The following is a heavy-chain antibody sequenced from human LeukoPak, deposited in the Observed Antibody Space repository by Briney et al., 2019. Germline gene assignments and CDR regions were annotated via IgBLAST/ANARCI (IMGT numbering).Heavy chain of an antibody. CDR1: GFTFSSYE. CDR3: ARETNLGV. CDR2: ISSSGSTI. V-gene: IGHV3-48*03. D-gene: IGHD1-14*01. J-gene: IGHJ6*02. Sequence: QTGGSLRLSCAASGFTFSSYEMNWVRQAPGKGLEWVSYISSSGSTIYYADSVKGRFTISRDNAKNSLHLQMSSLRAEDTAVYYCARETNLGVWGQGTTVTVSS.